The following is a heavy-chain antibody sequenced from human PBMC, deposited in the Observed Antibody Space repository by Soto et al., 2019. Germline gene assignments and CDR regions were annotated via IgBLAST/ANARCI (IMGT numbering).Heavy chain of an antibody. CDR1: GGSFSGYY. CDR3: AIGRRQQLVPTNFDD. J-gene: IGHJ4*02. V-gene: IGHV4-34*01. D-gene: IGHD6-13*01. Sequence: PSETLSLTCAVYGGSFSGYYWSWIRQPPGKGLEWIGEINHSGSTNYNPSLKSRVTISVDTSKNQFSLKLSSVTAADTAVYYCAIGRRQQLVPTNFDDWGQGTRVTVSS. CDR2: INHSGST.